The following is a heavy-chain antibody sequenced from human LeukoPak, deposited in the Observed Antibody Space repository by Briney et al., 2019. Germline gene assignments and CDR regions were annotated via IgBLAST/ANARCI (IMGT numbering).Heavy chain of an antibody. J-gene: IGHJ4*02. CDR2: INHSGST. Sequence: SETLSLTCAVYGGSFNVYYWSWLPQPPGNGREGSVEINHSGSTHYNPSLKSRVTISVATSKNQFSLKLSSVTAADTAVYYCPRGPSRYYWRQGTLLTVSS. CDR3: PRGPSRYY. CDR1: GGSFNVYY. V-gene: IGHV4-34*01.